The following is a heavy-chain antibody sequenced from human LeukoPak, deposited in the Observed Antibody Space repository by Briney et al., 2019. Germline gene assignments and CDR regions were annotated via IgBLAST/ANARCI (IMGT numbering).Heavy chain of an antibody. CDR1: GFTFSSYG. V-gene: IGHV3-30*02. CDR3: ARDRDYDSSGYWNY. CDR2: IRYDGSNK. J-gene: IGHJ4*02. Sequence: GGSLRLSCAASGFTFSSYGMHWVRQAPGKGLEWVAFIRYDGSNKYYADSVKGRFTISRDNSKNTLYLQMNSLRAEDTAVYYCARDRDYDSSGYWNYWGQGTLVTVSS. D-gene: IGHD3-22*01.